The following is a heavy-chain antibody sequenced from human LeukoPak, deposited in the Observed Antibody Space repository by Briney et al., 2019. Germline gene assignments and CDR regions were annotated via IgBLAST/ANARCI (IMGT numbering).Heavy chain of an antibody. CDR2: ISGSGGST. CDR3: AKCSGGTCYSSLDY. CDR1: GFTFSDYY. Sequence: GGSLRLSCAASGFTFSDYYMSWIRQAPGKGLEWVSGISGSGGSTYYADSVKGRFTISRDNSKNTLYLQMNSLRAGDTAVYYCAKCSGGTCYSSLDYWGQGTLVTVSS. V-gene: IGHV3-23*01. D-gene: IGHD2-15*01. J-gene: IGHJ4*02.